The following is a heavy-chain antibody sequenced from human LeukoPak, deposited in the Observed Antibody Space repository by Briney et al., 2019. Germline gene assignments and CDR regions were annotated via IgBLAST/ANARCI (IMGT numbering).Heavy chain of an antibody. V-gene: IGHV3-7*05. J-gene: IGHJ3*02. CDR1: EFIFSKYW. D-gene: IGHD4-17*01. CDR2: INQDGTEK. CDR3: ARTSVNSLWDDAFDI. Sequence: GGSLRLSCEASEFIFSKYWMSWVRQAPEKGLEWVARINQDGTEKYSVDSVKGRFTISRDNAKNSLYLQINNVKAEDTAVYYCARTSVNSLWDDAFDIWGQGTMVTVSS.